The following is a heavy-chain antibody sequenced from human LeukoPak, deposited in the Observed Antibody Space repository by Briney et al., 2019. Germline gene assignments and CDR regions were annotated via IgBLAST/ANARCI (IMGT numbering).Heavy chain of an antibody. Sequence: GGSLRLSCAASRFTVSSYAMSWVRQAPGKGLEWVSAIGYSGGSTYYADSVKGRFTISRDNSKNTPYLQMNSLRAEDTAVYYCAKGGFGELNFDYWGQGTLVTVSS. CDR1: RFTVSSYA. CDR3: AKGGFGELNFDY. V-gene: IGHV3-23*01. J-gene: IGHJ4*02. CDR2: IGYSGGST. D-gene: IGHD3-10*01.